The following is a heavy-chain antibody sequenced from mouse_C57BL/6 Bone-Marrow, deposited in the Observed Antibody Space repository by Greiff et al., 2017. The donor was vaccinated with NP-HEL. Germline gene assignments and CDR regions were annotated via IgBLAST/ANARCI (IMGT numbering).Heavy chain of an antibody. V-gene: IGHV1-15*01. D-gene: IGHD1-1*01. CDR1: GYTFTDYE. J-gene: IGHJ3*01. CDR2: IDPETGGT. Sequence: VKLLESGAELVRPGASVTLSCKASGYTFTDYEMHWVKQTPVHGLEWIGAIDPETGGTAYNQKFKGKAILTADKSSSTAYMELRSLTSEDSAVYYCTRLNYGSSYGFAYWGQGTLVTVSA. CDR3: TRLNYGSSYGFAY.